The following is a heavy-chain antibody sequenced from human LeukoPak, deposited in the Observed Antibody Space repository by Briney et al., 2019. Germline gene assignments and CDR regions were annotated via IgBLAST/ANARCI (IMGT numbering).Heavy chain of an antibody. CDR3: LLGSIFGVVDGFDI. J-gene: IGHJ3*02. CDR2: INPNSGGT. V-gene: IGHV1-2*02. CDR1: GYTFTGYN. D-gene: IGHD3-3*01. Sequence: ASVKVSCKASGYTFTGYNILWVRQAPGQGLEWMGWINPNSGGTNYAQKLQGRVTMTRDTSISTAYMELSRLRSDDTAVYYCLLGSIFGVVDGFDIWGQGTMVIVSS.